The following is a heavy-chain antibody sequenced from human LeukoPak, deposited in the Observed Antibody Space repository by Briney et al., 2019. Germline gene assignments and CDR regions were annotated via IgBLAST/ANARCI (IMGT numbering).Heavy chain of an antibody. CDR2: IRFEGSNK. Sequence: GRSLSLSRAASGFTFSIFGMHWVRHAPGKGLEWVAFIRFEGSNKYYTDSVKGRFTISRDNSKNTLYLQMNSLRAEDTAVYYCAKDQLGYCSSTSCASHFDYWGQGTLVTVSS. D-gene: IGHD2-2*01. V-gene: IGHV3-30*02. CDR3: AKDQLGYCSSTSCASHFDY. CDR1: GFTFSIFG. J-gene: IGHJ4*02.